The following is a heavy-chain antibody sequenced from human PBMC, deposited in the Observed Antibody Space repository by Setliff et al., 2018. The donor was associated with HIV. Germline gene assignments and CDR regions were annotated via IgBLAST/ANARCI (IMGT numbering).Heavy chain of an antibody. CDR1: GYTFTNYY. Sequence: ASVKVSCKASGYTFTNYYMHWVRQAPGQGLEWMGIIYPGGARRSYAQKFQGRVTMTWDTSTSTVYMEPSSLRSEDTAFYYCARSAHDSETGYWGQGTLVTVSS. D-gene: IGHD5-12*01. CDR2: IYPGGARR. J-gene: IGHJ4*02. V-gene: IGHV1-46*01. CDR3: ARSAHDSETGY.